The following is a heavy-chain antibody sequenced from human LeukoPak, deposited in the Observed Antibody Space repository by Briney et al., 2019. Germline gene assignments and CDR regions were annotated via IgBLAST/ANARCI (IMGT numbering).Heavy chain of an antibody. D-gene: IGHD3-22*01. Sequence: ASVKVSCKAFGYTFTNYGISWVRQAPGQGLEWMGWISGYNGHANYAQKLQGRVTMTTDPSTSTAYMELSSLRSEDTAVYYCARDDSSGYYGGDYWGQGTLVTVSS. CDR3: ARDDSSGYYGGDY. CDR2: ISGYNGHA. J-gene: IGHJ4*02. V-gene: IGHV1-18*01. CDR1: GYTFTNYG.